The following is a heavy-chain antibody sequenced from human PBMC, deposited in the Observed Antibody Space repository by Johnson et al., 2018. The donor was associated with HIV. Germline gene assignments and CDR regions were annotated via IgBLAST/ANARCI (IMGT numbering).Heavy chain of an antibody. V-gene: IGHV3-30*03. Sequence: QVQLVESGGGVVQPGRSLRLSCAASGFTFSSYGMHWVRQAPGKGLEWVAVISYDGSNKYYADSVKGRLPITRDNSKNTLYLQMNSLKTEDTAVYYCTTVLQFLEWNIYDAFDIWGQGTMVTVSS. CDR2: ISYDGSNK. J-gene: IGHJ3*02. CDR3: TTVLQFLEWNIYDAFDI. CDR1: GFTFSSYG. D-gene: IGHD3-3*01.